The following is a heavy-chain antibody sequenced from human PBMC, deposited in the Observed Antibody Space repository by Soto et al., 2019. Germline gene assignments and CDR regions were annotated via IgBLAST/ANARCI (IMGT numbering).Heavy chain of an antibody. CDR3: CGWVSGNWFDP. V-gene: IGHV4-34*01. J-gene: IGHJ5*02. Sequence: QVQLQQWGAGLLKPSETLSLTCAVYGGSFTTYYWSWIRQPPGKGLEWIGEINHGGSAKYNPSLESRVTLSVDTSKTQFSLRLTSVTAADTAKYYCCGWVSGNWFDPWAQGTLVTVSS. CDR1: GGSFTTYY. D-gene: IGHD5-12*01. CDR2: INHGGSA.